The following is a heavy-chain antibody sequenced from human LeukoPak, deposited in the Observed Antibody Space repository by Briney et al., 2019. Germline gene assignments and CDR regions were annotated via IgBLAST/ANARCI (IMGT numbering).Heavy chain of an antibody. D-gene: IGHD6-6*01. J-gene: IGHJ4*02. CDR1: GGSISSGGYY. CDR2: IYYSGST. V-gene: IGHV4-31*03. CDR3: ARESLEQLGGSFDC. Sequence: PSETLSLTCTVSGGSISSGGYYWSWIRQHPGKGLEWIGYIYYSGSTYYNPSLKSRVTISVDTSKNQFSLKLSSVTAADTAVYYCARESLEQLGGSFDCWGQGTLVTVSS.